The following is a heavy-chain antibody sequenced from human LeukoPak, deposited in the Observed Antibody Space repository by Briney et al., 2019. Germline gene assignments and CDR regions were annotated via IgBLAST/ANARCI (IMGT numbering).Heavy chain of an antibody. J-gene: IGHJ4*02. CDR3: AKGEYSYGYLPDY. Sequence: GGSLRLSCAASGFTFSSYAMSWVRQAPGKGLEWVPAISGSGGSTYYADSVKGRFTISRDNSKNTLYLQMNSLRAEDTAVYYCAKGEYSYGYLPDYWGQGTLVTVSS. CDR2: ISGSGGST. D-gene: IGHD5-18*01. V-gene: IGHV3-23*01. CDR1: GFTFSSYA.